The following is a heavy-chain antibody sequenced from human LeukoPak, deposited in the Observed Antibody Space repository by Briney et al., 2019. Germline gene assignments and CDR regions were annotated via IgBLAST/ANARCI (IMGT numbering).Heavy chain of an antibody. CDR3: ARGATISETGYFAF. Sequence: SETLSLTCAVYGGSFSRYYWSWIRQSPGKGLEWIAEIDHRGDTNYNPSVKSRVTISVDTSKNQFSLKVRSVSAADTAVYYCARGATISETGYFAFWGQGPPVTVSS. J-gene: IGHJ4*03. V-gene: IGHV4-34*01. CDR2: IDHRGDT. D-gene: IGHD5-24*01. CDR1: GGSFSRYY.